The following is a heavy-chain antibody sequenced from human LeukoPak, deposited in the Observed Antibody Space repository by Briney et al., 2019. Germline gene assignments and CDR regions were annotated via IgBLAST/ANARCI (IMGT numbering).Heavy chain of an antibody. CDR2: IYHSGST. Sequence: SETLSPTCAVSGYSISSGYYWGWIRQPPGKGLEWIGSIYHSGSTYYNPSLKSRVTISVDTSKNQFSLKLSSVTAADTAVYYCARRAGYCSSTSCYNWFDPWGQGTLVTVSS. J-gene: IGHJ5*02. D-gene: IGHD2-2*01. V-gene: IGHV4-38-2*01. CDR3: ARRAGYCSSTSCYNWFDP. CDR1: GYSISSGYY.